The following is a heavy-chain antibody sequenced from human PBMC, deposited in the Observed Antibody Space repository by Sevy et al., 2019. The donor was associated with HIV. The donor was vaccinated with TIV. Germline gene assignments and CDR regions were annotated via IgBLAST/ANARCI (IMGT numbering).Heavy chain of an antibody. V-gene: IGHV3-11*01. CDR1: GFTFSDYY. CDR3: ARDHVKDGDLGDYYYFAMDV. CDR2: VSGSDDTK. D-gene: IGHD4-17*01. J-gene: IGHJ6*02. Sequence: GGSLRLSCAASGFTFSDYYMSWIRQAPGKGLEWVSYVSGSDDTKYYADSVKGRFTISRDNAKNSLYLQMNSLRAEDTAVYYWARDHVKDGDLGDYYYFAMDVWGQGTTVTVSS.